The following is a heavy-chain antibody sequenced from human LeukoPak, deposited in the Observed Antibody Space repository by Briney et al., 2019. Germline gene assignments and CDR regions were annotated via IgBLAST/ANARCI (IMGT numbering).Heavy chain of an antibody. Sequence: SETLSLTCTVSGGSISSYYWSWIRQPPGEGLEWIGYIYYSGSTNYNPSLKSRVTISVHTSKNQFSLKLSSVTAADTAVYYCARSYGSGSYTDYWGQGTLVTVSS. CDR1: GGSISSYY. CDR2: IYYSGST. J-gene: IGHJ4*02. D-gene: IGHD3-10*01. V-gene: IGHV4-59*01. CDR3: ARSYGSGSYTDY.